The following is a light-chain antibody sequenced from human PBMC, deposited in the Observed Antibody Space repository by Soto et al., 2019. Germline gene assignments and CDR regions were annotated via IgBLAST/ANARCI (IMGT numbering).Light chain of an antibody. CDR3: QQYGSSPYT. J-gene: IGKJ2*01. V-gene: IGKV3-20*01. CDR2: GAS. CDR1: QSVSSSF. Sequence: EIVLTQSPGTLSLSPGEGATLSCRASQSVSSSFLAWYQQKPGQAPRLLIYGASSRATGIPDRFSGSGSGTDFTRTISRLEPEDFAVYYCQQYGSSPYTFGQGTKLEIK.